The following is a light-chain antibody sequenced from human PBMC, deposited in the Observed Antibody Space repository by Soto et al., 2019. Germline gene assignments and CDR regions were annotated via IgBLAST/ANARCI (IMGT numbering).Light chain of an antibody. Sequence: EIVLTQSPATLSLSPGDRATLSCRASQSISRYLAWYQQKPGQAPRLLIYDASNRATGIPARFSGSGSGTDFALTISSLEPEHFAIYYCQQRSDWPLTFGGGTKVEIK. J-gene: IGKJ4*01. CDR3: QQRSDWPLT. CDR1: QSISRY. V-gene: IGKV3-11*01. CDR2: DAS.